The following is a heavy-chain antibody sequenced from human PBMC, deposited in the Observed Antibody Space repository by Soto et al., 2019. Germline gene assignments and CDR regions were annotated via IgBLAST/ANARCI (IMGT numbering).Heavy chain of an antibody. CDR1: GVSLSGYH. D-gene: IGHD2-21*01. CDR3: ARDIRSRALDAFES. J-gene: IGHJ3*02. Sequence: SDTLSLTCSVSGVSLSGYHCAWIRQAAGQGLEWLGRIYSGGRANYSPSFKSRVTMSVDASRNQFSLNLTSVTAADTAVYFCARDIRSRALDAFESWGHGTMVTVS. V-gene: IGHV4-4*07. CDR2: IYSGGRA.